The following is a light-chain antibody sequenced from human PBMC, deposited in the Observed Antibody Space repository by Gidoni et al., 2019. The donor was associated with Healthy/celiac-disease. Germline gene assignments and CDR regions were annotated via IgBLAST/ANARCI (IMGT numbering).Light chain of an antibody. V-gene: IGKV1-13*02. Sequence: AIPSTHSPSSLSASVGARVTITCRASQGISSALAWYQQKPGKAPKLLIYDASSLESGVPSRFSGSGSGTDFTLTISSLQPEDFATYSCQQFNSYPLAFGGGTKVEIK. CDR1: QGISSA. J-gene: IGKJ4*01. CDR2: DAS. CDR3: QQFNSYPLA.